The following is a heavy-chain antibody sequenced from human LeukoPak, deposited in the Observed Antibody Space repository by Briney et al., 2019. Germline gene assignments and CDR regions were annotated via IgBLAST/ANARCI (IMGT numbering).Heavy chain of an antibody. CDR1: GYTFTGYY. D-gene: IGHD5-12*01. Sequence: ASVTVSCQASGYTFTGYYMHWVRQPPAQGLEWMGWINPNSGGTNYAQKFQGRVTMTRDTSISTAYMELSRLRSDDTAVYYCARDGGYDSGYYYYYYGMDVWGQGTTVTVSS. CDR3: ARDGGYDSGYYYYYYGMDV. J-gene: IGHJ6*02. V-gene: IGHV1-2*02. CDR2: INPNSGGT.